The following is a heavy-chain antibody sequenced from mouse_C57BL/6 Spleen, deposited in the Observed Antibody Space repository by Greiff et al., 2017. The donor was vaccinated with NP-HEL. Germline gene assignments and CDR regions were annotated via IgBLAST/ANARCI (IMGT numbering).Heavy chain of an antibody. D-gene: IGHD1-1*02. CDR3: AREGGGDWYYGG. CDR1: GYSITSGYY. Sequence: EVKLVESGPGLVKPSQSLSLSCSVTGYSITSGYYWNWIRQLPGNKLEWMGYISYDGSNNYNPSLKNRITITRDTSKNQFFLKLNSVTTEDTATYYSAREGGGDWYYGGQGTTPTVTVST. CDR2: ISYDGSN. V-gene: IGHV3-6*01. J-gene: IGHJ1*03.